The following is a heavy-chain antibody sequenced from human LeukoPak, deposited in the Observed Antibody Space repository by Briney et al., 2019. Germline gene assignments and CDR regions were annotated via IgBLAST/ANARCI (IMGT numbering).Heavy chain of an antibody. V-gene: IGHV3-11*03. J-gene: IGHJ4*02. CDR2: ISSSSSYT. CDR3: ASFEKGYGFGY. Sequence: GGSLRLSCAASGFTFSDYYMSWIRQAPGKGLEWVSYISSSSSYTNYADSVEGRFTISRDNAKNSLYLQMNSLRAEDTAVYYCASFEKGYGFGYWGQGTLVTVSS. D-gene: IGHD5-18*01. CDR1: GFTFSDYY.